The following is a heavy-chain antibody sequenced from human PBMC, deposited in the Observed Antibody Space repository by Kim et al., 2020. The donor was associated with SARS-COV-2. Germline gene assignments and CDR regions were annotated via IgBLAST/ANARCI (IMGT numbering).Heavy chain of an antibody. Sequence: GGSLRLSCAASGFTFSGSAMHWVRQASGKGLEWVGRIRSKANSYATTYAASVKGRFTISRDDSKNTAYLQMKSLKTEDTAVYYCTSSRKQLPYYYYYGMDVWGQGTTVTVSS. D-gene: IGHD6-13*01. CDR2: IRSKANSYAT. CDR3: TSSRKQLPYYYYYGMDV. CDR1: GFTFSGSA. J-gene: IGHJ6*02. V-gene: IGHV3-73*01.